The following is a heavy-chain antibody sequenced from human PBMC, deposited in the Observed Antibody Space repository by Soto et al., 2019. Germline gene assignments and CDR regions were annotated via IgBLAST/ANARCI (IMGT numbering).Heavy chain of an antibody. CDR2: IYSSVSS. CDR3: ARGNWNDDWFDP. Sequence: SETLSLTCTVSGGSIRGYYWIWIRQPAGKGLEWIGRIYSSVSSNYNPSLKSRVTMSLDTSKSQFSLKLNSVTAADTAVYYCARGNWNDDWFDPWGQGTLVTVS. D-gene: IGHD1-20*01. J-gene: IGHJ5*02. CDR1: GGSIRGYY. V-gene: IGHV4-4*07.